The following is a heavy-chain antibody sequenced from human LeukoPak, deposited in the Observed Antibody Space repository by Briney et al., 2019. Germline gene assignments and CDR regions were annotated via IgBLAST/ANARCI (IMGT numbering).Heavy chain of an antibody. J-gene: IGHJ5*02. Sequence: GGSLRLSCAASGFTFSSYWMSWVRQAPGKGLEWVANIKQDGSETSYVDSLKGRFTISRDNAKNSLFLQMNSLRAEDTAVYYCARVLSGSWDWFDPWGQGTLVTVSS. V-gene: IGHV3-7*01. CDR3: ARVLSGSWDWFDP. CDR1: GFTFSSYW. D-gene: IGHD3-22*01. CDR2: IKQDGSET.